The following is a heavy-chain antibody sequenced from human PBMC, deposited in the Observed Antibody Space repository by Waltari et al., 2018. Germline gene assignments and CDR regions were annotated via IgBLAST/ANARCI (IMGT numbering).Heavy chain of an antibody. CDR2: IRSGVRSI. CDR3: ARGIGVGAHSRCFDY. J-gene: IGHJ4*02. D-gene: IGHD1-26*01. Sequence: EVQLVESGGGLVQPGGSLRLSCAASGFTFVLYNMNWGRQAPGKGREWVSYIRSGVRSIDSADAVNGLATISRDNSKKSLYLQRNSLRAEDTAVYYCARGIGVGAHSRCFDYWGQGTLVTVSS. V-gene: IGHV3-48*04. CDR1: GFTFVLYN.